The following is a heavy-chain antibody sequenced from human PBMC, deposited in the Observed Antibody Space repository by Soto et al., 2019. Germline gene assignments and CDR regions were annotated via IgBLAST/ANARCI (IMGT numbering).Heavy chain of an antibody. CDR1: VYTFTSYG. Sequence: QVHLVQSGAEVKKPGASVKVSCKGSVYTFTSYGITWVRQAPGQGLEWMGWISAHNGNTDYAQKLQSRVTVTRETYTSTAYMELRSLISDDTSVYYWARGRYGDYWGQGALVTVSS. V-gene: IGHV1-18*01. CDR3: ARGRYGDY. CDR2: ISAHNGNT. J-gene: IGHJ4*02. D-gene: IGHD1-1*01.